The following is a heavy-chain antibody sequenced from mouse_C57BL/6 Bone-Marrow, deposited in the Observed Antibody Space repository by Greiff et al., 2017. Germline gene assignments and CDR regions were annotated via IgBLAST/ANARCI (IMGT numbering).Heavy chain of an antibody. CDR1: GYSITSGYY. D-gene: IGHD1-1*01. Sequence: EVQRVESGPGLVKPSQSLSLTCSVTGYSITSGYYWNWIRQFPGNKLEWMGYISYDGSNNYNPSLKNRISITRDTSKNQFFLKLKSVTTEDTATYYCARGVITTVVEGYFDVWGTGTTVTVSS. CDR3: ARGVITTVVEGYFDV. J-gene: IGHJ1*03. V-gene: IGHV3-6*01. CDR2: ISYDGSN.